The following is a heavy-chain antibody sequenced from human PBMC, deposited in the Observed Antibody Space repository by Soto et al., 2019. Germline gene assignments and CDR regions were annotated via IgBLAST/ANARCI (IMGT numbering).Heavy chain of an antibody. J-gene: IGHJ6*02. CDR3: ARYGSGWDYYYGMDV. CDR1: GFTFSSYA. Sequence: GGSLRLSCAASGFTFSSYAMHWVRQAPGKGLEWVAVISYDGSNKYYADSVKGRFTISRDNSKNTLYLQMNSLRAEDTAVYYRARYGSGWDYYYGMDVWGQGTTVTVSS. CDR2: ISYDGSNK. D-gene: IGHD6-19*01. V-gene: IGHV3-30-3*01.